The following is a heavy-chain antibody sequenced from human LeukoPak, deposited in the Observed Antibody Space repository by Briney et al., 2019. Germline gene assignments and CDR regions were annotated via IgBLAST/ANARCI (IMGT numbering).Heavy chain of an antibody. CDR3: AREVVTEEDWFDP. D-gene: IGHD2-21*02. J-gene: IGHJ5*02. CDR1: GGSIRSSYYY. V-gene: IGHV4-39*07. CDR2: INHSGST. Sequence: SETLSLTCTVSGGSIRSSYYYWSWIRQPPGKGLEWIGEINHSGSTNYNPSLKSRVTISVDTSKNQFSLKLSSVTAADTAVYYCAREVVTEEDWFDPWGQGTLVTVSS.